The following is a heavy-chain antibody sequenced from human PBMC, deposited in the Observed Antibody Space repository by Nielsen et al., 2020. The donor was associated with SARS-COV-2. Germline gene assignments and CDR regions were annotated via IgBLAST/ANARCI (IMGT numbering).Heavy chain of an antibody. CDR1: GFTFSDYY. V-gene: IGHV3-11*03. J-gene: IGHJ2*01. Sequence: LSLTCAASGFTFSDYYMSWIRQAPGKGLEWVSYISSSSSYTNYADSVKGRFTISRDNAKNSLYLQMNSLRAEDTAVYYCARCFGDYYWYFDLWGRGTLVTVSS. D-gene: IGHD4-17*01. CDR3: ARCFGDYYWYFDL. CDR2: ISSSSSYT.